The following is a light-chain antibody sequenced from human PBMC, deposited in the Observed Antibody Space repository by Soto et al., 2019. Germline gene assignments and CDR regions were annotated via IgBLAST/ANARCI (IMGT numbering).Light chain of an antibody. CDR2: GAS. CDR3: QKYNSAPIT. J-gene: IGKJ5*01. V-gene: IGKV3-15*01. Sequence: EIVMTQSPATLSVSPGERATLSCRASESVSSKLAWYQQKPGQAPRLLIYGASTRATGIPARFSGSGSGTDFTLTISSLQPEDVATYYCQKYNSAPITFGQGTRVEIK. CDR1: ESVSSK.